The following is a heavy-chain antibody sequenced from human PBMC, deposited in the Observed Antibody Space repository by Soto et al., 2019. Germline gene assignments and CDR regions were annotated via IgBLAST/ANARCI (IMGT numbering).Heavy chain of an antibody. CDR3: ARGRNCSSTSCYAEDYYYYGMDV. D-gene: IGHD2-2*01. CDR1: GGTFSSYA. J-gene: IGHJ6*02. Sequence: QVQLVQSGAEVKKPGSSVKVSCKASGGTFSSYAISWVRQAPGQGLEWMGGIIPIFGTANYAQKFQGRVTITADESTSTAYMELSSLRSEDTAVYYCARGRNCSSTSCYAEDYYYYGMDVWGQGTTVTVS. CDR2: IIPIFGTA. V-gene: IGHV1-69*01.